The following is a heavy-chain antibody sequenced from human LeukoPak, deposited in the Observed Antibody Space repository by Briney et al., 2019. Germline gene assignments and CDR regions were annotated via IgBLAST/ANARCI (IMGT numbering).Heavy chain of an antibody. V-gene: IGHV3-30*04. CDR1: GFTFSSYA. D-gene: IGHD6-19*01. CDR2: ISYDGSNK. Sequence: PGRSLRLSCAASGFTFSSYAMHWVRQAPGKGLEWVAVISYDGSNKYYADSVKGRFTISRDNSKNTLYLQMNSLGAEDTAVYYCARDGWDQGAFDIWGQGTMVTVSS. J-gene: IGHJ3*02. CDR3: ARDGWDQGAFDI.